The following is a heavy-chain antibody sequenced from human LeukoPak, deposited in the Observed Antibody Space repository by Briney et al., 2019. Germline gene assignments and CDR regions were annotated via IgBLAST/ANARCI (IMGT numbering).Heavy chain of an antibody. CDR2: INIGKGNT. CDR1: GYTFTSFA. D-gene: IGHD2-21*02. J-gene: IGHJ4*02. Sequence: ASVKVSCKASGYTFTSFAMHWVRQAAGERLEWMGWINIGKGNTKYSQKLQGRVTVTRDTSASTAYMELSSLRSEDTAIYYCARDSIVYCGGDCYPGDYWGQGTLVTVSS. V-gene: IGHV1-3*04. CDR3: ARDSIVYCGGDCYPGDY.